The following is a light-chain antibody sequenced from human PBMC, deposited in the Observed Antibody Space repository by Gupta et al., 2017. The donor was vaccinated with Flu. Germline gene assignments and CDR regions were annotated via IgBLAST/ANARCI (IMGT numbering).Light chain of an antibody. CDR2: GAC. V-gene: IGKV3-20*01. Sequence: IVLTPSPGTLSLSPGKRATLSCRASESISIGWVAWFQNKPGQAPELIIYGACTRAAGIPDRFSGSGSGTDFILTISRLEHEDFAVYYCHQFGDHQSFGQGTKLEI. CDR3: HQFGDHQS. CDR1: ESISIGW. J-gene: IGKJ2*03.